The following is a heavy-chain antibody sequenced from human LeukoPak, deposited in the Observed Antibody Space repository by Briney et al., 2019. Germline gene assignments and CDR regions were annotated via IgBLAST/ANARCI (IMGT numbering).Heavy chain of an antibody. J-gene: IGHJ4*02. D-gene: IGHD2-15*01. CDR1: GFTFSSYG. CDR2: IRYDGSNK. V-gene: IGHV3-30*02. Sequence: PGGSLRLSCAASGFTFSSYGMHWVRQAPGKGLEWVAFIRYDGSNKYYADSVKGRFTISRDSSKNTLYLQMNSLRAEDTAVYYCAKLYCSGGSCYSYWGQGTLVTVSS. CDR3: AKLYCSGGSCYSY.